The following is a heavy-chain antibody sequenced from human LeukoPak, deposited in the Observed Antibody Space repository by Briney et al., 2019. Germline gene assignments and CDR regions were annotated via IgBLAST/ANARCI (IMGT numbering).Heavy chain of an antibody. D-gene: IGHD1-26*01. CDR3: ARVGAWDLQRVFEY. Sequence: GGSLRLSCAASGFRFGDYWMTWARHIPGKGLEWVANIKRDGAEKHYAESVEGRFIISRDNAKNSLFLEMDSLKVEDTAVYYCARVGAWDLQRVFEYWGQGTLVTVPS. J-gene: IGHJ4*02. V-gene: IGHV3-7*01. CDR1: GFRFGDYW. CDR2: IKRDGAEK.